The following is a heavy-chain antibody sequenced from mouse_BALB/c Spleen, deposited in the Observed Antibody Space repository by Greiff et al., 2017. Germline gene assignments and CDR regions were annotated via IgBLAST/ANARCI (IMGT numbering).Heavy chain of an antibody. J-gene: IGHJ4*01. Sequence: VQLQQSGAELAKPGASVKMSCKASGYTFTSYWMHWVKQRPGQGLEWIGYINPSTGYTEYNQKFKDKATLTADKSSSTSYMQLSSLTSEDSAVYYCARADYYGNYSDAMDDWGQGTSVTVSS. CDR2: INPSTGYT. CDR1: GYTFTSYW. CDR3: ARADYYGNYSDAMDD. D-gene: IGHD2-1*01. V-gene: IGHV1-7*01.